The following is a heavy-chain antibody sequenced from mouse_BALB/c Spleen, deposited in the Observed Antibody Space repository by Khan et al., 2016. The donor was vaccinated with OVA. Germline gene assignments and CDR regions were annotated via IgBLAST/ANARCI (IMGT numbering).Heavy chain of an antibody. D-gene: IGHD2-4*01. CDR2: IYPGISDT. CDR1: GYSFTSYW. V-gene: IGHV1-5*01. J-gene: IGHJ2*01. Sequence: VQLKQSGTVLARPGASVKMSCKASGYSFTSYWIHWVKQRPGQGLEWIGTIYPGISDTRYNQKFKGKAKLTAVTSSSTAYMDLSSLTNEVSAVYYCTRSYDSFYFDYWGQGTTLTVSS. CDR3: TRSYDSFYFDY.